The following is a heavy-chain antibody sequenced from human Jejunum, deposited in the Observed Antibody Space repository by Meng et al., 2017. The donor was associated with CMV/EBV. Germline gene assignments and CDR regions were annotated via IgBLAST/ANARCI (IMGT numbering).Heavy chain of an antibody. V-gene: IGHV3-48*03. Sequence: SGFPFSSYDMNGVRQAPGKGLGGVAYISGSGDVVYHAGPVKGRFTISRDNAKNSLFLQMNSLRGEDTAVYYCARDGPMVGGARDHWGQGTLVTVSS. CDR3: ARDGPMVGGARDH. CDR1: GFPFSSYD. J-gene: IGHJ4*02. CDR2: ISGSGDVV. D-gene: IGHD3-10*01.